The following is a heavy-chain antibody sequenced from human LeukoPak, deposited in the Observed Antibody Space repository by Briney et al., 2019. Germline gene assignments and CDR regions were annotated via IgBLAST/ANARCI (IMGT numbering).Heavy chain of an antibody. Sequence: PSETLSLTCTVSGGSISPYFWSWMRQTPGKGLEWIGYISYTGSTNYNPALKSRVTISVDTSKNQFSLQLTSVTAADTAVYYRARDDYRGVTNFDPWGQGTLVTVSS. V-gene: IGHV4-59*01. CDR1: GGSISPYF. J-gene: IGHJ5*02. CDR3: ARDDYRGVTNFDP. D-gene: IGHD3-10*01. CDR2: ISYTGST.